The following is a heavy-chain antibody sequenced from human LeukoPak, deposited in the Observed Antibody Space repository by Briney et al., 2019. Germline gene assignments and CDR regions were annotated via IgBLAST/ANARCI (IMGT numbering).Heavy chain of an antibody. CDR3: TRDRGTYNWLDP. CDR2: IDRPAKSYAT. V-gene: IGHV3-73*01. D-gene: IGHD1-26*01. J-gene: IGHJ5*02. CDR1: GFTLSDSA. Sequence: PGGSLRLSCAASGFTLSDSAIHWVRQASGKGLEWVGLIDRPAKSYATAYGASVGGRFTISRDDSKNTAYLQMDSLKTEDTALHYCTRDRGTYNWLDPWAREPWSPSPQ.